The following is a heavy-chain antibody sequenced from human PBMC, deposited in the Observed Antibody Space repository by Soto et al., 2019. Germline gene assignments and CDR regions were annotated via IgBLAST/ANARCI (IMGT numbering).Heavy chain of an antibody. J-gene: IGHJ4*02. CDR3: TGEVASGY. Sequence: QVQLVESGGGVVQPGRSLRLSCAVSGFTVSSSGMHWVRQAPGKGLEWVAVISRDGGTKFYADSVKGRFTISKDNSRNTLFLEMNSLRGDDMAGYYCTGEVASGYWGQGTLVTVSP. D-gene: IGHD2-8*02. CDR2: ISRDGGTK. CDR1: GFTVSSSG. V-gene: IGHV3-30*03.